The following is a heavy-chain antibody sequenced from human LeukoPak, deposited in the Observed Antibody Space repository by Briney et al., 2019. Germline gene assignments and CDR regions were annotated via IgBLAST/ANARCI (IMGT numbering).Heavy chain of an antibody. V-gene: IGHV1-2*02. CDR1: GYTFTGYY. CDR3: ARESNGDYVLGFDY. CDR2: INPNSGGT. Sequence: ASVKVSCKASGYTFTGYYMHWVRQAPGQGLEWMGWINPNSGGTNYAQKFQGRVTMTRDTSISTAYMELSRLRSDDTAVYYCARESNGDYVLGFDYWGQGTLVTVSS. D-gene: IGHD4-17*01. J-gene: IGHJ4*02.